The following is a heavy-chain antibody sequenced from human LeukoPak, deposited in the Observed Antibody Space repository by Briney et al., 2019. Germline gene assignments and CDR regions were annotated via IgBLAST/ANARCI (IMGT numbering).Heavy chain of an antibody. V-gene: IGHV3-30*03. CDR1: GFTFSRSG. D-gene: IGHD3-16*02. Sequence: GRSLRLSCAASGFTFSRSGIHWVRQAPGRGLEWVAVISYDERDEYYADSVKGRFTISRDNSKNTLYLQMNSLRAEDTAVYYCARLRITDYVWGSYRFDYWGQGTLVTVSS. CDR2: ISYDERDE. CDR3: ARLRITDYVWGSYRFDY. J-gene: IGHJ4*02.